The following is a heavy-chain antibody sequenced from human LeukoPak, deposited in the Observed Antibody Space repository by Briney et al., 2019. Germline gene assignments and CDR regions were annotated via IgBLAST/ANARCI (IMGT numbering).Heavy chain of an antibody. CDR3: ARERGGGLAYCSGGSCYNDNPAFDY. D-gene: IGHD2-15*01. CDR2: IIPIFGTA. J-gene: IGHJ4*02. Sequence: ASVKVSCKASGGTFSSYAISWVRQAPGQGLEWMGRIIPIFGTANYAQKFQGRVTITTDESTSTAYMELSSLRSEDTAVYYRARERGGGLAYCSGGSCYNDNPAFDYWGQGTLVTVSS. V-gene: IGHV1-69*05. CDR1: GGTFSSYA.